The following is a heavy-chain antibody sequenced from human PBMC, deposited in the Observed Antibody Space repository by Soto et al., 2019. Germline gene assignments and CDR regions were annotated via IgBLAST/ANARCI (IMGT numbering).Heavy chain of an antibody. D-gene: IGHD3-16*01. CDR3: VRVWVVPIWNNYERLGAIDL. V-gene: IGHV4-39*02. J-gene: IGHJ6*02. CDR2: GFHSGST. CDR1: GGSIASGSYY. Sequence: QLLESGPGLLKPSETLSLTCTVSGGSIASGSYYWDWIRQAPGKGLEWIGSGFHSGSTYYNPSLKSRVTIFGDTSKNEFSLTLRSVSASDTAVYQCVRVWVVPIWNNYERLGAIDLWGQGTTVIVSS.